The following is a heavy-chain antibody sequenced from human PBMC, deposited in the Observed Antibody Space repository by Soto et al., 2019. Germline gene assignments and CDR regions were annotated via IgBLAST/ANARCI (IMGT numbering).Heavy chain of an antibody. D-gene: IGHD6-19*01. J-gene: IGHJ4*02. CDR2: ISYDGSNK. V-gene: IGHV3-30-3*01. CDR1: GFTFSSYA. CDR3: ARGRHNSSGWNNDY. Sequence: VGSLRLSCAASGFTFSSYAMHWVRQAPGKGLEWVAVISYDGSNKYYADSVKGRFTISRDNSKNTLYLQMNSLRAEDTAVYYCARGRHNSSGWNNDYWGQGTLVTVSS.